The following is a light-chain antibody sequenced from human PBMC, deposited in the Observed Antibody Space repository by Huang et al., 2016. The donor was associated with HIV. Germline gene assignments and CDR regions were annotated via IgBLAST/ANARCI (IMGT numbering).Light chain of an antibody. CDR1: HSVDSD. CDR2: DAS. V-gene: IGKV3-15*01. J-gene: IGKJ4*01. CDR3: QQYNDWPPLT. Sequence: EIEMTQSPATLSVSLGERATLSCRASHSVDSDLAWYQQKPGQAPRLLIYDASTRATGISAKFNGTGSGTEFSLSITNLQSEDFAVYYCQQYNDWPPLTFGRGTKVEI.